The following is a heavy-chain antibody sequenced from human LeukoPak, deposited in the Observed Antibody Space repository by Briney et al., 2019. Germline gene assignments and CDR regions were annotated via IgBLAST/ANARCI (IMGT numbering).Heavy chain of an antibody. V-gene: IGHV3-23*01. CDR1: GFTFSDYA. CDR3: AKDKDSYGTQWYFDL. J-gene: IGHJ2*01. D-gene: IGHD5-18*01. CDR2: ISGSGAGT. Sequence: TGGSLRLSCAASGFTFSDYAMTWVRQAPGKGLEWVSAISGSGAGTYYADSVKGRFTISRDNSKNTLYLQMNSLRAEDTAVYYCAKDKDSYGTQWYFDLWGRGTLVTVSS.